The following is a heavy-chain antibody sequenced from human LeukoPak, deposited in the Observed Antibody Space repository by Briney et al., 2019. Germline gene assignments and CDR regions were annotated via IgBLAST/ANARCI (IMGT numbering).Heavy chain of an antibody. J-gene: IGHJ6*03. V-gene: IGHV1-46*01. D-gene: IGHD3-10*01. CDR2: INPSGGST. CDR1: GYTFTSYY. Sequence: ASVKVSCKASGYTFTSYYMHWVRQAPGQGLEWMGIINPSGGSTSYAQKFQGRVTMTRDTSTSTVYMELSSLRSEDTAVYYCATVDYYGSGSYYNKGAYCYMDVRGKGTTVTISS. CDR3: ATVDYYGSGSYYNKGAYCYMDV.